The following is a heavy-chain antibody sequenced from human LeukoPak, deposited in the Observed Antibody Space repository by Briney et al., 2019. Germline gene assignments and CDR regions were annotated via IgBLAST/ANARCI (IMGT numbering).Heavy chain of an antibody. J-gene: IGHJ4*02. D-gene: IGHD3-10*01. CDR2: IGSSGSTI. CDR1: GFIFSDYY. CDR3: ARDLYGSGTPFDY. V-gene: IGHV3-11*04. Sequence: GGSLRLSCAASGFIFSDYYMTWIRQAPGKGLEWISYIGSSGSTIYYADSVKGRFTISRDNAKNSLYLQINSLRDEDTAVYYCARDLYGSGTPFDYWGQGTLVTVSS.